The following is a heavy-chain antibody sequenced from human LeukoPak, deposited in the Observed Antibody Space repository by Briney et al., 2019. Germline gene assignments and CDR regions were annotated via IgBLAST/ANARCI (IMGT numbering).Heavy chain of an antibody. CDR3: ARGLYSGSLKD. CDR1: GDSISSYY. V-gene: IGHV4-59*01. CDR2: MYYSGSA. D-gene: IGHD5-12*01. Sequence: SETPSLTCTVSGDSISSYYWSWIRQPPGKGLEWIGYMYYSGSANYNPSLKSRVTMSVDTSKNQFSLKLSSVTAADTAVYYCARGLYSGSLKDWGQGTLVTVSS. J-gene: IGHJ4*02.